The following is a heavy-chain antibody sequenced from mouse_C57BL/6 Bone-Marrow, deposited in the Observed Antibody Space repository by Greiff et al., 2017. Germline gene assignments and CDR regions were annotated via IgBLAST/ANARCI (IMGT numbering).Heavy chain of an antibody. CDR1: GYTFTSYW. J-gene: IGHJ4*01. V-gene: IGHV1-5*01. D-gene: IGHD2-13*01. CDR2: IYPGNSDT. CDR3: TRRDGGEYYAMDY. Sequence: EVQVVESGTVLARPGASVKMSCKTSGYTFTSYWMHWVKQRPGQGLEWIGAIYPGNSDTSYNQKFKGKAKLTAVTSASPAYMELSSLTNEDSAVYDCTRRDGGEYYAMDYWGQGTSVTVSS.